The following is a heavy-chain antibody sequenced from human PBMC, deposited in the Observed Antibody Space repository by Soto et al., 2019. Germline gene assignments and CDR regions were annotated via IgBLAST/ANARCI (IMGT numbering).Heavy chain of an antibody. V-gene: IGHV3-30*18. D-gene: IGHD2-21*02. J-gene: IGHJ6*02. CDR1: GFTFSSYG. CDR2: MTDDGSNK. Sequence: QAQLVESGGGVVQPGRSLRLSCAASGFTFSSYGMHWVRQAPGKGLEWVAIMTDDGSNKYFAGSVKGRFTISRDNSKNTLYLQMNSLRAEDTAVYYCAKDRGAYYKGRGAYYYYGMDVWGQGTTVTVSS. CDR3: AKDRGAYYKGRGAYYYYGMDV.